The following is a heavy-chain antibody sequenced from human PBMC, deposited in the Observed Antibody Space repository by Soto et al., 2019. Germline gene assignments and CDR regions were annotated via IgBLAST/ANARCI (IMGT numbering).Heavy chain of an antibody. CDR3: ARGHDY. CDR1: GFTFSSYW. V-gene: IGHV3-21*01. J-gene: IGHJ4*02. Sequence: PGGSLRLSCAASGFTFSSYWMHWVRQAPGKGLEWVSCISSDGSNIYYADSVKGRFTISRDNSKNSLYLQMNSLRAEDTAVYYCARGHDYWGQGTLVTVSS. CDR2: ISSDGSNI.